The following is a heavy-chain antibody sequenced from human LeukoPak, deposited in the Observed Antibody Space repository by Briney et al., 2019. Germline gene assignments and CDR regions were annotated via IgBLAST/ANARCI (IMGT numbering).Heavy chain of an antibody. CDR3: ARGPPDCSSTSCYAFDAFDI. J-gene: IGHJ3*02. D-gene: IGHD2-2*01. CDR2: MYSSGST. Sequence: SETLSLTCTVSGSSISITSYYWGWIRQPPGKGLEWIGSMYSSGSTYYDPSLKSRVTISVDTSKNQFSLKLSSVTAADTAVYYCARGPPDCSSTSCYAFDAFDIWGQGTMVTVSS. V-gene: IGHV4-39*07. CDR1: GSSISITSYY.